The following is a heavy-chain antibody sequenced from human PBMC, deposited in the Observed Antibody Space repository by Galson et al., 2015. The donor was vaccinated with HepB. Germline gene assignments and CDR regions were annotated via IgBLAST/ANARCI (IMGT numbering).Heavy chain of an antibody. V-gene: IGHV4-34*01. CDR2: INHSGST. J-gene: IGHJ4*02. D-gene: IGHD1-7*01. CDR3: AREYFGRGTARLTTRSRPAYWGY. Sequence: ETLSLTCAVYGGSFSGYYWSWIRRPPGKGLEWIGEINHSGSTNYNPSLKSRVTISVDTSKNQFSLKLSSVTAADTAVYYCAREYFGRGTARLTTRSRPAYWGYWGQGTLVTVSS. CDR1: GGSFSGYY.